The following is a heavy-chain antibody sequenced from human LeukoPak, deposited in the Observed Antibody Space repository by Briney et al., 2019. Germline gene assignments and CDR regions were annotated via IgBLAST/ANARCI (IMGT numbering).Heavy chain of an antibody. CDR2: ISGGGEDT. CDR3: AKPRAMTTGVGRYFDL. V-gene: IGHV3-23*01. D-gene: IGHD1-1*01. CDR1: GFTFTSYA. J-gene: IGHJ2*01. Sequence: GGSLRLSCAASGFTFTSYAMSWIRQAPGKGLEWVSAISGGGEDTYYPDSVKGRFTISRDNSKNTLYLQMNSLRAEDTAIYYCAKPRAMTTGVGRYFDLWGRGSLVTVSS.